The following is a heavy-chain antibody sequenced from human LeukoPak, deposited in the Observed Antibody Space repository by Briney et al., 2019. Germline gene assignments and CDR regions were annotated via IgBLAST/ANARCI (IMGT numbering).Heavy chain of an antibody. V-gene: IGHV4-30-4*01. J-gene: IGHJ4*02. CDR3: ARGRVQWELLTAPDY. Sequence: PSETLSLTCTVSGGSISSGDYYWSWIRQPPGKGLEWIVYIYYSGSTYYNPSLKSRVTISVDTSKNQFSLKLSSVTAADTAVYYCARGRVQWELLTAPDYWGQGTLVTVSS. CDR2: IYYSGST. D-gene: IGHD1-26*01. CDR1: GGSISSGDYY.